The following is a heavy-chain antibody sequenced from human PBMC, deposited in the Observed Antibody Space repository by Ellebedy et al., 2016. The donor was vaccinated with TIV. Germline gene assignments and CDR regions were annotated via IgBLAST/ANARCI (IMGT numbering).Heavy chain of an antibody. D-gene: IGHD3-16*01. CDR1: GFSSSG. Sequence: PGGSLRLSCATSGFSSSGMHWVRQAPARGLEWEAFIRSDTTTKYYADSVKGRFTISRDNSKNTLDLQMPSLRPEDTALYYCVKGAYPVPTVMAVWGQGTTVIVSS. J-gene: IGHJ6*02. CDR3: VKGAYPVPTVMAV. CDR2: IRSDTTTK. V-gene: IGHV3-30*02.